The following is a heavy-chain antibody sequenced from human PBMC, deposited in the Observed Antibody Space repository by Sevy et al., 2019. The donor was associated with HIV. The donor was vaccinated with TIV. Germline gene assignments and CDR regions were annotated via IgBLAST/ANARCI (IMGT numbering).Heavy chain of an antibody. CDR1: GYSFTTFW. Sequence: GESLKISCKGSGYSFTTFWIGWVRQMPGKGLEWMGIIYPGDSDTRYSPSFKGQVTISADKSISTAYLQWSSLKASDTAIYYCASRYSGSYSSWGQGTLVTVSS. D-gene: IGHD1-26*01. J-gene: IGHJ4*02. V-gene: IGHV5-51*01. CDR3: ASRYSGSYSS. CDR2: IYPGDSDT.